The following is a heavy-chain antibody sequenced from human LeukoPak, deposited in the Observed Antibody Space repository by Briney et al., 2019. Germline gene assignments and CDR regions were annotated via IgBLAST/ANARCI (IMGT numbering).Heavy chain of an antibody. CDR1: GVSFSGYY. J-gene: IGHJ4*02. CDR2: INHSGST. Sequence: SETLSLTCVVYGVSFSGYYWSWIRQPPGKGLEWIGEINHSGSTNYNPSLKSRVTISVDTSKNQFSLKLSSVTAADTAVYCCARWDYDFWSGYYYFDYWGQGTLVTVSS. V-gene: IGHV4-34*01. D-gene: IGHD3-3*01. CDR3: ARWDYDFWSGYYYFDY.